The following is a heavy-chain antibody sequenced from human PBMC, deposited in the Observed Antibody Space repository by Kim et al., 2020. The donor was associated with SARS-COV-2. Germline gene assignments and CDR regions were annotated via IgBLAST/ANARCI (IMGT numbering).Heavy chain of an antibody. CDR3: AKVPRYCSGGSCFSEPYYYYGMDV. J-gene: IGHJ6*02. V-gene: IGHV1-3*04. CDR2: INTGNGNT. CDR1: GYTFTSYA. Sequence: ASVKVSCKASGYTFTSYAMHWVRQAPGQRLEWMGWINTGNGNTKYSQKFQGRVTITRDTSASTAYMELSSLTYEDTAVYYCAKVPRYCSGGSCFSEPYYYYGMDVWGQGTTVTVSS. D-gene: IGHD2-15*01.